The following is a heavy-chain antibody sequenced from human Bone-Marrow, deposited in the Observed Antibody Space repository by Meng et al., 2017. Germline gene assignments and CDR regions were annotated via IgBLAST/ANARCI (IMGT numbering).Heavy chain of an antibody. Sequence: VQLEESGPGLVKPSGLLSLTCAVSGGSIRSSNWWSWVRQPPGKGLEWIGEIYHSGSTNYNPSLKSRVTISVDKSKNQFSLKLSSVTAADTAVYYCARDSRTYYYDSSGYTFDYWGQGTLVTVSS. CDR1: GGSIRSSNW. V-gene: IGHV4-4*02. CDR2: IYHSGST. J-gene: IGHJ4*02. D-gene: IGHD3-22*01. CDR3: ARDSRTYYYDSSGYTFDY.